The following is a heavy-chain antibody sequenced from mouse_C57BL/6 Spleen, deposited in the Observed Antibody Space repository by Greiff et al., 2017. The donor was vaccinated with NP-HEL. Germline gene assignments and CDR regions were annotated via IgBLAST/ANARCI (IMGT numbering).Heavy chain of an antibody. CDR1: GFTFSDYG. J-gene: IGHJ3*01. CDR2: ISSGSSTI. D-gene: IGHD1-1*01. CDR3: ARYYGSSHTPLFAY. Sequence: EVQGVESGGGLVKPGGSLKLSCAASGFTFSDYGMHWVRQAPEKGLEWVAYISSGSSTIYYADTVKGRFTISRDNAKNTLFLQMTSLRSEDTAMYYCARYYGSSHTPLFAYWGQGTLVTVSA. V-gene: IGHV5-17*01.